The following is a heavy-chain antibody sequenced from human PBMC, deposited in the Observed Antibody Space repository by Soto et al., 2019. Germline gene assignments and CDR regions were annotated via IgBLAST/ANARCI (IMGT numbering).Heavy chain of an antibody. Sequence: KLVESGGGVVQPGRSLRFSCAASGFVFSDYGMHWVRQAPGKGLEWVALITNDGNNEFYRESVKGRFSISRGRSTNTVDLLMNSLRPEDTGVYYCAKEGPGGGRHFYYGMDVWGQGTTVTVSS. D-gene: IGHD1-26*01. CDR1: GFVFSDYG. CDR3: AKEGPGGGRHFYYGMDV. V-gene: IGHV3-30*18. CDR2: ITNDGNNE. J-gene: IGHJ6*02.